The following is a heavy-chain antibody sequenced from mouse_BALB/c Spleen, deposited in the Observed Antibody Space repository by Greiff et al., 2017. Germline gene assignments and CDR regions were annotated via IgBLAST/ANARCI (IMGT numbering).Heavy chain of an antibody. Sequence: QVQLKQPGAELVKPGAPVKLSCKASGYTFTSYWMNWVKQRPGRGLEWIGRIDPSDSETHYNQKFKDKATLTVDKSSSTAYIQLSSLTSEDSAVYYCARGAGMITSYAMDYWGQGTSVTVSS. D-gene: IGHD2-4*01. CDR1: GYTFTSYW. CDR3: ARGAGMITSYAMDY. CDR2: IDPSDSET. V-gene: IGHV1-69*02. J-gene: IGHJ4*01.